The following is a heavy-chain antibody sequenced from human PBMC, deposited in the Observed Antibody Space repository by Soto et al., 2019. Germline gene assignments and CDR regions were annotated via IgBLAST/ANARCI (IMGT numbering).Heavy chain of an antibody. J-gene: IGHJ5*02. Sequence: SETLSLTCDVYGGSFSGYIWTWIRQTPGKGLQWIGQINHSGSANYNPSLKSRVTISVDTSKNQFSLKLSSVTAADTAVYYCARRDIVVVPAAQVVYNWFDPWGQGTLVTVSS. CDR2: INHSGSA. CDR1: GGSFSGYI. V-gene: IGHV4-34*01. CDR3: ARRDIVVVPAAQVVYNWFDP. D-gene: IGHD2-2*01.